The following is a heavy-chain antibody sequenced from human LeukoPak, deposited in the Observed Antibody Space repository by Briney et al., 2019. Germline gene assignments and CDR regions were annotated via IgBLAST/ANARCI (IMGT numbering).Heavy chain of an antibody. V-gene: IGHV4-31*03. J-gene: IGHJ5*02. CDR3: ARGGSSWGNWFDP. CDR1: GGSISSGGYY. CDR2: IYYSGST. D-gene: IGHD6-13*01. Sequence: PSETLSLTCTVSGGSISSGGYYWGWLRQHPGTGLEWVGYIYYSGSTYYNPSLKSRVTISVDTSKNQLSLKLSSVTAADTAVYYCARGGSSWGNWFDPWGQGTLVTVSS.